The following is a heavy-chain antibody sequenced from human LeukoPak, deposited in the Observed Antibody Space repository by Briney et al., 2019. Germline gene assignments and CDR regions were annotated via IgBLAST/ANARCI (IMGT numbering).Heavy chain of an antibody. CDR3: ARVSWSPGTSYYYMDV. CDR2: VSDSGTT. CDR1: GGSISRYY. D-gene: IGHD1-1*01. V-gene: IGHV4-59*01. J-gene: IGHJ6*03. Sequence: SETLSLTCTVSGGSISRYYWSWIRQPPGKGLEWFGYVSDSGTTNYNPSLKSRVTISVDTSKNHFSLKLTSVTAADTAVYYCARVSWSPGTSYYYMDVWGKGTTITVSS.